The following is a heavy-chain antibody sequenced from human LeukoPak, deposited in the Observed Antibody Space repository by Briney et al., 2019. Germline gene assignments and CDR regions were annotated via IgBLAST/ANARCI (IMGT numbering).Heavy chain of an antibody. D-gene: IGHD3-10*01. J-gene: IGHJ6*02. CDR1: GFTVSDTC. CDR2: IFSGDTT. V-gene: IGHV3-53*01. CDR3: ARDGGSGTGFNNYYYYGMDV. Sequence: GGSLRLSCAASGFTVSDTCMTWVRQAPGKGLEWVSFIFSGDTTYYADSVKGRFTISRDNSKNTLFLQMNSLRAEDMAVYYCARDGGSGTGFNNYYYYGMDVWGQGTTVTVSS.